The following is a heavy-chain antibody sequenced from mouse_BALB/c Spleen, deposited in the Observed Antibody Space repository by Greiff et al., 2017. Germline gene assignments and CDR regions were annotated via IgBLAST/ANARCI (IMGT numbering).Heavy chain of an antibody. J-gene: IGHJ3*01. Sequence: EVQLVESGGGLVQPGGSRKLSCAASGFTFSSFGMHWVRQAPEKGLEWVAYISSGSSTIYYADTVKGRFTISRDNPKNTLFLQMTSLRSEDTAMYYCARGGYSLAYWGQGTLVTVSA. V-gene: IGHV5-17*02. CDR1: GFTFSSFG. CDR2: ISSGSSTI. D-gene: IGHD1-1*01. CDR3: ARGGYSLAY.